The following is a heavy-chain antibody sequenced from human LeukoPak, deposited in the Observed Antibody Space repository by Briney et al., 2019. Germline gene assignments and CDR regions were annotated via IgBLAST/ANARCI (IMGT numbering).Heavy chain of an antibody. V-gene: IGHV4-31*03. CDR3: ARAYGSGSPPADV. CDR2: IYYSGST. CDR1: GGSISSGGYY. D-gene: IGHD3-10*01. Sequence: SETLSLTCTVSGGSISSGGYYWSWIRQHPGKGLEWIGYIYYSGSTYYNPSLKSRVTISVDTSKNQFSLKLSSVTAADTAVYYCARAYGSGSPPADVWGQGATVTVSS. J-gene: IGHJ6*02.